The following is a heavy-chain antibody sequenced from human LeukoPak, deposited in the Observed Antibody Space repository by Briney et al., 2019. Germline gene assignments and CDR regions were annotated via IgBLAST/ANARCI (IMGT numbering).Heavy chain of an antibody. J-gene: IGHJ6*04. CDR1: GGSISSYY. CDR3: ARDLYSYMDV. CDR2: IHSSGSI. V-gene: IGHV4-4*07. D-gene: IGHD2-21*01. Sequence: SETLSLTCTVSGGSISSYYWSWIRQPAGKGLEWIGRIHSSGSINYNPSLKSRVTISVDTSKNQFSLKLSSVTAADTAVYYCARDLYSYMDVWGKGTTVTISS.